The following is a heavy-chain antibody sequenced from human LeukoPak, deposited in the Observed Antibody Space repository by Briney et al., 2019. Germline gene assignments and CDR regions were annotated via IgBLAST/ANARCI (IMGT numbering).Heavy chain of an antibody. D-gene: IGHD1-1*01. CDR1: GFIFSDYG. V-gene: IGHV3-33*01. J-gene: IGHJ4*02. Sequence: GGSLRLCCAVSGFIFSDYGFHWVRQAPGKGLEWVAVTRFDGSIKQYADSVKGRFTISRDDSKNTLYLQMNFLKSEDTAVYYCARWGGTRQYYFDYWGQGTLVTVSS. CDR2: TRFDGSIK. CDR3: ARWGGTRQYYFDY.